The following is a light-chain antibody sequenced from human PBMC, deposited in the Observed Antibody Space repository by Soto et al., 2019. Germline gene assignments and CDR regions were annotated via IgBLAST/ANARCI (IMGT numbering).Light chain of an antibody. CDR2: GAT. CDR3: QQYHTDWT. V-gene: IGKV3-15*01. J-gene: IGKJ1*01. Sequence: IGMTQSPATLSVSPGARATLSCRASQSVSSNLAWYQQKPGQAPRLLIYGATTRATGIPGRFSGSGSGTEFTLTISSLQADDFATYYCQQYHTDWTFGQGTKVDI. CDR1: QSVSSN.